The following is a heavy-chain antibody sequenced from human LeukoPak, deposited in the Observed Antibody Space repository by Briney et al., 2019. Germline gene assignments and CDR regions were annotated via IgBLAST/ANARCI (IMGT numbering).Heavy chain of an antibody. Sequence: GSSVKVSCKASGGTFSSYAISWVRQAPGQGLEWMGRIIPIFGTANYAQKFQGRVTITTDESTSTAYMELSSLRSEDTAVYYCARDWSPNYDILTGLVAFGIWGQGTMVTVSS. CDR3: ARDWSPNYDILTGLVAFGI. CDR2: IIPIFGTA. V-gene: IGHV1-69*05. CDR1: GGTFSSYA. J-gene: IGHJ3*02. D-gene: IGHD3-9*01.